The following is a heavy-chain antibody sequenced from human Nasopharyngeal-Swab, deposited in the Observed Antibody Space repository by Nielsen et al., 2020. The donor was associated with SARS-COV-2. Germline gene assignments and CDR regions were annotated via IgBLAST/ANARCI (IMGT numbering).Heavy chain of an antibody. Sequence: GSLRPSCAVSGGPISSSNWWSWVRQPPGKGLEWIGEIYHSGSTNYNPSLKSRVTISVDESKNQFSLKLSSVTAADTAVYFCARDVVGATTNDAFDIWGQGTMVTVSS. D-gene: IGHD1-26*01. CDR1: GGPISSSNW. CDR3: ARDVVGATTNDAFDI. V-gene: IGHV4-4*01. J-gene: IGHJ3*02. CDR2: IYHSGST.